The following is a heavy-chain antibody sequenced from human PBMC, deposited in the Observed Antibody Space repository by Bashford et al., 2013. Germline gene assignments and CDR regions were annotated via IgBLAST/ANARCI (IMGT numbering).Heavy chain of an antibody. CDR3: AASVTTGY. CDR2: IHGGNGNT. J-gene: IGHJ4*02. D-gene: IGHD4-17*01. V-gene: IGHV1-3*01. Sequence: VRQAPGQRLEWMGWIHGGNGNTKYSQRFQGRVTLTRDTSASTAYMELSSLTSEDTAVYYCAASVTTGYWGQGTLVTVSS.